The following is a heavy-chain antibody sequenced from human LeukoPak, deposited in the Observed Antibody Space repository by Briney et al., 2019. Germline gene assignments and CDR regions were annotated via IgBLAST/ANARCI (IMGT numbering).Heavy chain of an antibody. V-gene: IGHV3-49*04. D-gene: IGHD5-18*01. Sequence: GGSLRLSCTASGFTFGDYAMSWVRQAPGKGLEWVGFIRSKAYGGTTEYAASVKGRFTISGDDSKSIAYLQMNSLKTEDTAVYYCTRSQLNYYYMDVWGKGTTVTISS. J-gene: IGHJ6*03. CDR1: GFTFGDYA. CDR3: TRSQLNYYYMDV. CDR2: IRSKAYGGTT.